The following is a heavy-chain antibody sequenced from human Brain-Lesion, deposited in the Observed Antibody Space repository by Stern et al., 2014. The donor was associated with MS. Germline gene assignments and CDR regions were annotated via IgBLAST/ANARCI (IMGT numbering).Heavy chain of an antibody. CDR2: IHYSGGT. J-gene: IGHJ4*02. V-gene: IGHV4-30-4*01. D-gene: IGHD4-17*01. CDR1: GGSISSGDNY. Sequence: VQLQESGPGLVQPSQTLSLTCTVSGGSISSGDNYWSWIRKPPGKGPEWIGYIHYSGGTYFNPSLKSRATISADTSKNQFSLKLNSMTAADTAVYYCARVPDYGDAFFDYWGQGILVTVSS. CDR3: ARVPDYGDAFFDY.